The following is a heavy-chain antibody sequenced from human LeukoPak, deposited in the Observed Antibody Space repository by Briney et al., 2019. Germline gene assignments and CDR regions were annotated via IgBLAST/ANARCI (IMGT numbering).Heavy chain of an antibody. J-gene: IGHJ4*02. V-gene: IGHV4-39*07. Sequence: PSETLSLTCTVSGGSINYSSYYWGWIRQPPGKGLEWIGSIYYTGSTFYNPSLKSRVTISVDTSKNQFSLKLSSVTAADTAIYYCARDSLGVEMATITEAFDYWGQGTLVTVSS. CDR2: IYYTGST. D-gene: IGHD5-24*01. CDR3: ARDSLGVEMATITEAFDY. CDR1: GGSINYSSYY.